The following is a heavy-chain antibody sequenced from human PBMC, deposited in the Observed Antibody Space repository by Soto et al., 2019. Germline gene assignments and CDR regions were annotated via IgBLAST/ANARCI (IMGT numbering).Heavy chain of an antibody. CDR2: ISTNSGDS. Sequence: QVQLVQSGAEVKKPGASLRVSCKASGYTFSSYGLSWVRQAPGQGLEWMGWISTNSGDSNYAQDFQARVTMTTDTFTSTAYMELWSLSSDDTAVYYCAREGRNGYSDYYGLDVWGQGTTVTVSS. J-gene: IGHJ6*02. V-gene: IGHV1-18*01. CDR1: GYTFSSYG. CDR3: AREGRNGYSDYYGLDV. D-gene: IGHD4-4*01.